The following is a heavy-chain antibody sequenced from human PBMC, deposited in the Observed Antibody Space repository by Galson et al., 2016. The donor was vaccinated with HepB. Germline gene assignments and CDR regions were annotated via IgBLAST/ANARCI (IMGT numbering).Heavy chain of an antibody. CDR3: ATDRSQITRAGKYYYGLDV. CDR1: GYTLPELA. D-gene: IGHD1-14*01. CDR2: FNPEDGER. J-gene: IGHJ6*04. V-gene: IGHV1-24*01. Sequence: SCKVSGYTLPELAIHWVRQAPGKGLEWMGGFNPEDGERISAQRFQGRLTMTEDSSTDTAFMGLSDLRSDDTAVYFCATDRSQITRAGKYYYGLDVWGKGTAVTVSP.